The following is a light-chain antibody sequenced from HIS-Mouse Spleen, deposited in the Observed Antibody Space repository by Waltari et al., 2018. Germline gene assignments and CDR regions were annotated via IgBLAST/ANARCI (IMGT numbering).Light chain of an antibody. CDR1: SSDVGGYNY. CDR2: EVS. V-gene: IGLV2-14*01. Sequence: QSALTQPASVSGSPGQSITISCTGTSSDVGGYNYVSWYQQHPGKAPKLMIHEVSNRPSGVSNRFSGSTAGNTASLTISVLQAEDEADYYCSSYTSSSTVVFGGGTKLTVL. J-gene: IGLJ2*01. CDR3: SSYTSSSTVV.